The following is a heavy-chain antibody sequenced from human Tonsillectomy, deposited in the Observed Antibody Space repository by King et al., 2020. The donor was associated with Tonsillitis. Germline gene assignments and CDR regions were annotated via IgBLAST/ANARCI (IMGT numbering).Heavy chain of an antibody. CDR2: ISSSRSYI. D-gene: IGHD5-12*01. V-gene: IGHV3-21*01. CDR3: ARSEYSSSSYVMVV. J-gene: IGHJ6*02. Sequence: VQLVESGGGLVKPGGSLRLSCAASGFTFSSYSMNWVRQAPGKGLEWVSSISSSRSYIYYADSVKGRFTISRDNAKNSLYLEMNSLRDEDTAVYYCARSEYSSSSYVMVVWGQGTTVTVSS. CDR1: GFTFSSYS.